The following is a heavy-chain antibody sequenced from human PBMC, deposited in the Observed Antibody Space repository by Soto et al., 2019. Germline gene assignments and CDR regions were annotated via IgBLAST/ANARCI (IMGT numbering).Heavy chain of an antibody. Sequence: ASVKVSCKASGYTFTGYYMHWVRQAPGQGLEWMGWINPNSGGTNYAQKFQGWVTMTRDTSISTAYMELSRLRSDDTAVYYCARNGYPTXRTYYYDSSGYAPNWFDPWGQGTLVTVPQ. CDR1: GYTFTGYY. J-gene: IGHJ5*02. D-gene: IGHD3-22*01. V-gene: IGHV1-2*04. CDR3: ARNGYPTXRTYYYDSSGYAPNWFDP. CDR2: INPNSGGT.